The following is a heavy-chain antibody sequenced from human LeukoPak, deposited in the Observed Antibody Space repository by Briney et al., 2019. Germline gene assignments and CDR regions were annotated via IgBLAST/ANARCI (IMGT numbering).Heavy chain of an antibody. D-gene: IGHD3-22*01. J-gene: IGHJ6*03. CDR3: AREWLFTPNYYYYYYMDV. CDR1: GGTFSSYT. Sequence: SVKVSCKASGGTFSSYTISWVRQAPGQGLEWMGRIIPILGIANYAQKFQGRVTVTADKSTSTAYMELSSLRSEDTAVYYWAREWLFTPNYYYYYYMDVWGKGTTVTVSS. CDR2: IIPILGIA. V-gene: IGHV1-69*04.